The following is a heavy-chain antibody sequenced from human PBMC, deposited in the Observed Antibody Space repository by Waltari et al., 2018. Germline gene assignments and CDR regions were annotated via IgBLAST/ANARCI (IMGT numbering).Heavy chain of an antibody. D-gene: IGHD6-13*01. Sequence: QVQLVQSGAEVKKPGSSVKVSCKASGGTFSSYAISWVRQAPGQGLEWMGGIIPIFGTANYAQKFQGRVTITADESTSTAYMELNSLRAEDTAIYYCAKEVWQQLGKMVGWFDPWGQGTLVTVSS. CDR1: GGTFSSYA. V-gene: IGHV1-69*12. CDR2: IIPIFGTA. CDR3: AKEVWQQLGKMVGWFDP. J-gene: IGHJ5*02.